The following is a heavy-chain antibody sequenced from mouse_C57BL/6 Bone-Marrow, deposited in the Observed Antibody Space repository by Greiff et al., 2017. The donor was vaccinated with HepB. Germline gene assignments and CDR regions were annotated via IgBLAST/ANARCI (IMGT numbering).Heavy chain of an antibody. D-gene: IGHD3-1*01. V-gene: IGHV5-6*02. CDR1: GFTFSSYG. CDR2: ISSGGSYT. CDR3: ARRGIGAY. Sequence: EVMLVESGGDLVKPGGSLKLSCAASGFTFSSYGMSWVRQTPDKRLEWVATISSGGSYTYYPDSVKGRFTISRDNAKNTLYLQMSSLKSEDTAMYYCARRGIGAYWGQGTLVTVSA. J-gene: IGHJ3*01.